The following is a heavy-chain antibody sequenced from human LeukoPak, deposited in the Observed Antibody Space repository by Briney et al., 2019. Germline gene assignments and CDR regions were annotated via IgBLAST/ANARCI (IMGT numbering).Heavy chain of an antibody. J-gene: IGHJ5*02. CDR1: GFTFSSYV. V-gene: IGHV3-30*04. CDR2: ISYDGSNK. Sequence: GGSLRLSCAASGFTFSSYVMHWVRQAPGKGLEWVALISYDGSNKYYADSVKGRFTISRDNAKNTLYLQMNSLRAEDTAVYYCARDGYYYDSSGYYYYNWFDHWGQGTLVTVSS. D-gene: IGHD3-22*01. CDR3: ARDGYYYDSSGYYYYNWFDH.